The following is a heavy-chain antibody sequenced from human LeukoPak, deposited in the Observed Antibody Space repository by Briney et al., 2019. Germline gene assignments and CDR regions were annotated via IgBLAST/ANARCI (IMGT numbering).Heavy chain of an antibody. CDR2: IIPIFGTA. CDR3: ARDFVPGIAAAGPFDP. J-gene: IGHJ5*02. Sequence: SVKVSCKASGGTFSSYAISWVRQAPGQGLEWMGGIIPIFGTANYAQKFQGRVTITADESTSTAYMELSSLRSEDTAVYYCARDFVPGIAAAGPFDPWGQGTLVTVSS. V-gene: IGHV1-69*01. CDR1: GGTFSSYA. D-gene: IGHD6-13*01.